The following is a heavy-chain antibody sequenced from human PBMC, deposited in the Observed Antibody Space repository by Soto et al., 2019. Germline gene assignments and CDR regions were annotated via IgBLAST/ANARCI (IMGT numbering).Heavy chain of an antibody. CDR2: VSFSGSK. V-gene: IGHV4-39*01. J-gene: IGHJ5*02. Sequence: QLLLQEAGPGLVKPSETLSLTCTVSGDSVSNSGYYWGWIRQSPGKRLEWIGSVSFSGSKYYNQYLRSRVNFSVNTFKPRSSLKQRSVTAADTAVYYCARGSTWGRREWFEPWSQGTLVIVS. D-gene: IGHD6-13*01. CDR3: ARGSTWGRREWFEP. CDR1: GDSVSNSGYY.